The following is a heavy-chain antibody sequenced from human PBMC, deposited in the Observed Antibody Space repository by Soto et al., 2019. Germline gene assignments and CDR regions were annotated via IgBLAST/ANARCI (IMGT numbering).Heavy chain of an antibody. CDR2: IIPIFGTV. CDR1: GGTFSSHA. V-gene: IGHV1-69*01. J-gene: IGHJ3*02. CDR3: VFYYDSSGYYDAFDI. D-gene: IGHD3-22*01. Sequence: QVQLVQSGAEVKKPGSSVKVSYKASGGTFSSHAISWVRQAPGQGLEWMGGIIPIFGTVDYAQNFQGRVTITADESTTTAYMELSSLRSEDTAVYYCVFYYDSSGYYDAFDIWGQGTMVTVSS.